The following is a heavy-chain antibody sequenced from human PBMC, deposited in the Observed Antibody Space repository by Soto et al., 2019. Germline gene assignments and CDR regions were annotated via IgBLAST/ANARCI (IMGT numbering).Heavy chain of an antibody. CDR2: ISYDGSNK. J-gene: IGHJ6*02. Sequence: PWGSLRLSCAASGFTFSSYAMHWVRQAPGKGLEWVAVISYDGSNKYYADSVKGRFTISRDNSKNTLYLQMNSLRAEDTAVYYCARDKDYVWGSYRPYYYYYYGMDVWGQGTTVTVSS. V-gene: IGHV3-30-3*01. CDR1: GFTFSSYA. D-gene: IGHD3-16*02. CDR3: ARDKDYVWGSYRPYYYYYYGMDV.